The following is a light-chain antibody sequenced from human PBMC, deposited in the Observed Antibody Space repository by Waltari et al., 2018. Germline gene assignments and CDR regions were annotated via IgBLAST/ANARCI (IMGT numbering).Light chain of an antibody. CDR2: PAS. Sequence: IQLTQSPSFLSASVGDTVTNTFRARQGINTYLAWYQQEPGKAPKLLIYPASTLQSGVPSRFSGSGSGAEFTLTISSLQPEDFVIYYCQQVNNYPATFGQGTRLEIK. V-gene: IGKV1-9*01. CDR3: QQVNNYPAT. CDR1: QGINTY. J-gene: IGKJ5*01.